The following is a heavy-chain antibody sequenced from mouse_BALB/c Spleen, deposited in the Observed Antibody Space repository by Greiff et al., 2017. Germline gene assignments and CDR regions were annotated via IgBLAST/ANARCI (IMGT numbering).Heavy chain of an antibody. CDR2: INPSNGGT. D-gene: IGHD3-1*01. Sequence: QVQLQQSGAELVKPGASVKLSCKASGYTFTSYYMYWVKQRPGQGLEWIGGINPSNGGTNFNEKFKSKATLTVDKSSSTAYMQLSSLTSEDSAVYYCTRSGPRDAMDYWGQGTSVTVSS. CDR3: TRSGPRDAMDY. CDR1: GYTFTSYY. V-gene: IGHV1S81*02. J-gene: IGHJ4*01.